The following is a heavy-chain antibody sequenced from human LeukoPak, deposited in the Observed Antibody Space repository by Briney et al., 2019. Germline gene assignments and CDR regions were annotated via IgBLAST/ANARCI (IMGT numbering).Heavy chain of an antibody. J-gene: IGHJ4*02. CDR3: AIARGYSYGEFDY. CDR2: IYYSGST. V-gene: IGHV4-59*01. D-gene: IGHD5-18*01. CDR1: GGSISSYY. Sequence: SETLSLTCTVAGGSISSYYWSWIRQPPGKGLEWIGYIYYSGSTNYNPSLKSRVTISVDTSKNQFSLKLSSVTAADTAVYYCAIARGYSYGEFDYSGQGTLVTVSS.